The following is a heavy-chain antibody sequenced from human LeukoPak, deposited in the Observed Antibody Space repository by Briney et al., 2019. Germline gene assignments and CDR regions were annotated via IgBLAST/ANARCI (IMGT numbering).Heavy chain of an antibody. CDR1: GYTFTSYG. D-gene: IGHD3-9*01. CDR3: ARGPLSPYYDILTGYFASFDY. Sequence: ASVKVSCKASGYTFTSYGISWVRQAPGQGLEWMGWISAYNGNTNYAQKLQGRVTMTTDTSTSTVYMELSSLRSEDTAVYYCARGPLSPYYDILTGYFASFDYWGQGTLVTVSS. V-gene: IGHV1-18*01. J-gene: IGHJ4*02. CDR2: ISAYNGNT.